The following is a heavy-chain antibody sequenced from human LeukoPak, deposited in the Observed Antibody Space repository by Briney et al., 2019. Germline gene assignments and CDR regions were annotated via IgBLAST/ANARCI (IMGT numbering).Heavy chain of an antibody. CDR2: INTNTGNP. V-gene: IGHV7-4-1*02. J-gene: IGHJ4*02. Sequence: GASVKVSCKASGYTFTTYGVNWVRQAPGQGLEWMGWINTNTGNPTYAQGFTGRFVFSLDTSVGTAYLQISSLKAEDTAVYYCARLPMVRGVIIDALDYWGQGTLVTVSS. CDR1: GYTFTTYG. D-gene: IGHD3-10*01. CDR3: ARLPMVRGVIIDALDY.